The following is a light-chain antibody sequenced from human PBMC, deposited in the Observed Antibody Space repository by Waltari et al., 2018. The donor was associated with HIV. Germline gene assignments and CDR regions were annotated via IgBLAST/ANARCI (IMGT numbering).Light chain of an antibody. V-gene: IGLV3-10*01. CDR1: ALPKTY. CDR2: ADT. Sequence: SSELTQPPSVSVFPGQTARITCSGDALPKTYVYWYQQKAGEAPLLVIYADTKRGSGIPARLSGSTSGTVATLTITAAQVDDEADYYCSSADTSGIVFGGGTKLTVL. J-gene: IGLJ2*01. CDR3: SSADTSGIV.